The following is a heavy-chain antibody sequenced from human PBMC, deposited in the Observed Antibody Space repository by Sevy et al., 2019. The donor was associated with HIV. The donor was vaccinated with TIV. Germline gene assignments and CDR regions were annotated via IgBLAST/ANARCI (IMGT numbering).Heavy chain of an antibody. V-gene: IGHV3-23*01. CDR2: ISGFGDKT. CDR3: AKAGGINGFYYYYGMDV. Sequence: GGSLRLSCAVSGVTFSDYAMSWVRQAPGKGLEWVSFISGFGDKTYYAHSVRGRFTISRDNSKNTLNLQMNSLRAEDTAVYYCAKAGGINGFYYYYGMDVWGQGTTVTVSS. CDR1: GVTFSDYA. J-gene: IGHJ6*02.